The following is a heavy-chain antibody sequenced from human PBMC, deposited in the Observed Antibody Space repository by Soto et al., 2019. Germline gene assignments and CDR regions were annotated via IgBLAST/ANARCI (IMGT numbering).Heavy chain of an antibody. Sequence: GGSLGLSCAASGFTFSSYWMHWVRQAPGKGLVWVSRINSDGSSTSYADSVKGRFTISRDNAKNTLYLQMNSLRAEDTAVYYCAAKGNFWSGYYYYYGMDVWGQGTTVTVSS. CDR3: AAKGNFWSGYYYYYGMDV. CDR1: GFTFSSYW. CDR2: INSDGSST. D-gene: IGHD3-3*01. J-gene: IGHJ6*02. V-gene: IGHV3-74*01.